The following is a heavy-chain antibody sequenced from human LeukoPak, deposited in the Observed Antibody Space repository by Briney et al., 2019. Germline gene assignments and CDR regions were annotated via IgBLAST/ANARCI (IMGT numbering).Heavy chain of an antibody. CDR1: GGSISSYY. CDR3: ARHRGYSYGDAFDI. Sequence: PSETLSLTCTVSGGSISSYYWSWIRQPPGKGLEWIGYIYYSGSTSYNPSLKSRVTISVDTSKNQFSLKLSSVTAADTAVYYCARHRGYSYGDAFDIWGQGTMVTVSS. CDR2: IYYSGST. D-gene: IGHD5-18*01. V-gene: IGHV4-59*08. J-gene: IGHJ3*02.